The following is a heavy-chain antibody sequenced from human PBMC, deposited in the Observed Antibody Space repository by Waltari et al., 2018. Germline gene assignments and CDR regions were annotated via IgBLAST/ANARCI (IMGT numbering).Heavy chain of an antibody. CDR3: ARDQNYGSGSYLDV. CDR1: GGSLSSDDYY. Sequence: QVQLQESGPGLVKPSQTLSHTCTVSGGSLSSDDYYWSWLRQPPGKGLEWIGYIYYSGSTYYNPSLKSRVTISVDTSKNQFSLKLSSVTAADTAVYYCARDQNYGSGSYLDVWGQGTTVTVSS. D-gene: IGHD3-10*01. V-gene: IGHV4-30-4*08. CDR2: IYYSGST. J-gene: IGHJ6*02.